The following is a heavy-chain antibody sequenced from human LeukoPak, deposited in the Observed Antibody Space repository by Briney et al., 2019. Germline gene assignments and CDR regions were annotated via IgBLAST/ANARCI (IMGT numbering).Heavy chain of an antibody. J-gene: IGHJ4*02. D-gene: IGHD4-17*01. CDR1: GDSVSSKSAA. V-gene: IGHV6-1*01. Sequence: SQTLSLTCAISGDSVSSKSAAWNWIRQSPSRGVEWLGRTYFRSKWYNAYAESVKGRITINPDTSKNQFSLQLNSVTPEDTAVYYCARLSYGDYADWGRGTLVTVSS. CDR2: TYFRSKWYN. CDR3: ARLSYGDYAD.